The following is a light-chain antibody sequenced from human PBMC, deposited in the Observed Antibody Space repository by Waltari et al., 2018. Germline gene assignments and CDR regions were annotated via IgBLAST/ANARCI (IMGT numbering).Light chain of an antibody. CDR3: QQYNQWPLT. CDR1: LSIDDS. CDR2: GAS. V-gene: IGKV3-15*01. J-gene: IGKJ4*01. Sequence: EIVMTQSPATRSVSRGGSATVSCRASLSIDDSLAWYQQKPGQPPRLLIHGASTRDTGIPVRFSGSGSGTDFTLTITGLQSEDFAVYFCQQYNQWPLTFGRGTKVEIK.